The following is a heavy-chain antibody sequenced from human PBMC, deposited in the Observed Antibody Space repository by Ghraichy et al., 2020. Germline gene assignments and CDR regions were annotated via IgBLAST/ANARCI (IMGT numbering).Heavy chain of an antibody. V-gene: IGHV4-59*01. Sequence: ETLSLTCTVSGGSISSYYWSWIRQPPGKGLEWIGYIYYSGSTNYNPSLKSRVTISVDTSKNQFSLKLSSVTAADTAVYYCARDGAYYYDSSGYFDYWGQGTLVTVSS. CDR3: ARDGAYYYDSSGYFDY. CDR1: GGSISSYY. D-gene: IGHD3-22*01. CDR2: IYYSGST. J-gene: IGHJ4*02.